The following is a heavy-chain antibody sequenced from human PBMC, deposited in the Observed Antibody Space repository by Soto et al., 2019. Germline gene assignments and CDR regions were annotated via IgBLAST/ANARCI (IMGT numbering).Heavy chain of an antibody. CDR3: ARRASSSWYEGYYYYMDV. CDR2: IYYSGST. Sequence: SETLSLTCTVSGGSISSYYWSWIRQPPGKGLEWIGYIYYSGSTNYNPSLKSRVTISVDTSKNQFSLKLSSVTAADTAVYYCARRASSSWYEGYYYYMDVWGKGTTVTVSS. CDR1: GGSISSYY. J-gene: IGHJ6*03. V-gene: IGHV4-59*08. D-gene: IGHD6-13*01.